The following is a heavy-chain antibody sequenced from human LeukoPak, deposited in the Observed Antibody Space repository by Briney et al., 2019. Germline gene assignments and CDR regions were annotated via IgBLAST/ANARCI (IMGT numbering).Heavy chain of an antibody. D-gene: IGHD3-16*01. CDR2: IYYSGST. CDR1: GGSISSSSYY. Sequence: SETLSLTCTVSGGSISSSSYYWGWIRQPPGKGLEWIGSIYYSGSTYYNPSLKSRVTISVDTSKNQFSLKLSSVTAADTAVYYCARRGNGFDPWGQGTLVTVSS. CDR3: ARRGNGFDP. J-gene: IGHJ5*02. V-gene: IGHV4-39*01.